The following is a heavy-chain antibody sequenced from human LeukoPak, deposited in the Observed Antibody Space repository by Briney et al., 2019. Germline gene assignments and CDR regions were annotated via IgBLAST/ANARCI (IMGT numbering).Heavy chain of an antibody. V-gene: IGHV4-39*07. D-gene: IGHD3-22*01. CDR1: GGSISSSSYY. CDR2: IYYSGST. Sequence: SETLSLTCTVSGGSISSSSYYWGWIRQPPGKGLEWIGSIYYSGSTYYNPSLKSRVTISVDTSKNQFSLKLSSVTAADTAVYYCARVVRGVVVAYKYFDYWGQGTLVTVSS. CDR3: ARVVRGVVVAYKYFDY. J-gene: IGHJ4*02.